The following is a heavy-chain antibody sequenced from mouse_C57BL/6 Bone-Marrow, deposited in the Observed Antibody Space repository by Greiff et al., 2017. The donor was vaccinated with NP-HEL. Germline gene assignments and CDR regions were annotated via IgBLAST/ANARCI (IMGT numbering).Heavy chain of an antibody. Sequence: EVKLMESGGGLVKPGGSLKLSCAASGFTFSDYGMHWVRQAPEKGLEWVACISSGSSTIYYADTVKGRFTISRDNAKNTLFLQMTSLRSEDTAMYYCAREDITTVPLDYWGQGTTLTVSS. D-gene: IGHD1-1*01. CDR3: AREDITTVPLDY. CDR1: GFTFSDYG. V-gene: IGHV5-17*01. CDR2: ISSGSSTI. J-gene: IGHJ2*01.